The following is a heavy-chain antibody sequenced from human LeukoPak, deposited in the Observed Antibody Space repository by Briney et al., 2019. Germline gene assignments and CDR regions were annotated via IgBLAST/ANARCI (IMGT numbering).Heavy chain of an antibody. J-gene: IGHJ4*02. CDR3: ARLTYYYDSSGYYWAPSYFDY. Sequence: SETLSLTCTVSGGSISSYYWSWIRQPAGKGLEWIGRIYTSGSTNYNPSLKSRVTMSVDTSKNQFSLKLSSVTAADTAVYYCARLTYYYDSSGYYWAPSYFDYWGQGTLVTVSS. CDR2: IYTSGST. D-gene: IGHD3-22*01. V-gene: IGHV4-4*07. CDR1: GGSISSYY.